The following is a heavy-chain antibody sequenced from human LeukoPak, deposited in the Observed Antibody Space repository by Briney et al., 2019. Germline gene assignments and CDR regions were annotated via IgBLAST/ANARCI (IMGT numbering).Heavy chain of an antibody. Sequence: KPSETLSLTCTVSGGSINTYYWSWIRQPPGKGLEWIGYIYYPGSTNYNPSLKSRVTISVDTSKNQFSLKLSSVSTADTAVYYCASVYSGYDSFHYWGQGTLVTVSS. CDR2: IYYPGST. D-gene: IGHD5-12*01. V-gene: IGHV4-59*08. CDR1: GGSINTYY. J-gene: IGHJ4*02. CDR3: ASVYSGYDSFHY.